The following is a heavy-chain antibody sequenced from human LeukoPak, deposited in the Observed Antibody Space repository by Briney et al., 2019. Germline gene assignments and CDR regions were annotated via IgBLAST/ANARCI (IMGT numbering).Heavy chain of an antibody. Sequence: GGSLRLSCAVSGFTFSTNAISWVRQAPGKGLEWVSTITGGGGGTYYADFGKGRFTISRDNSKHTLYLEMNSLRAEDTAVYYCAKRLLVGTTVRPYFDYWGQGTLVTVSS. CDR2: ITGGGGGT. CDR1: GFTFSTNA. CDR3: AKRLLVGTTVRPYFDY. V-gene: IGHV3-23*01. J-gene: IGHJ4*02. D-gene: IGHD1-26*01.